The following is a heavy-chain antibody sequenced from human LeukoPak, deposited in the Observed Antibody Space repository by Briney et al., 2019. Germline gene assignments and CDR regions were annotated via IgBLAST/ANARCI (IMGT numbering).Heavy chain of an antibody. CDR3: ARPGATNWYFDL. D-gene: IGHD1-26*01. Sequence: SVKGRFTISRDNSKNTLYLQMNSLRAEDTAVYYCARPGATNWYFDLWGRGTLVTVSS. V-gene: IGHV3-30*07. J-gene: IGHJ2*01.